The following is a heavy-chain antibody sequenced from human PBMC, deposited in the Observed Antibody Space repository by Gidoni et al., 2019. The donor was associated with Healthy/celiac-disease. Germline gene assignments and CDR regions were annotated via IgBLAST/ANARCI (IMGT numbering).Heavy chain of an antibody. Sequence: QVQLVESGGGVVQPGRSLRLSCAASGFTFSSYAMHWVRQAPGKGLEWVAVISYDGSNKYYADSVKGRFTISRDNSKNTLYLQMNSLRAEDTAVYYCAGTLGSSWGGWGQGTLVTVSS. J-gene: IGHJ4*02. CDR2: ISYDGSNK. V-gene: IGHV3-30-3*01. CDR1: GFTFSSYA. CDR3: AGTLGSSWGG. D-gene: IGHD6-13*01.